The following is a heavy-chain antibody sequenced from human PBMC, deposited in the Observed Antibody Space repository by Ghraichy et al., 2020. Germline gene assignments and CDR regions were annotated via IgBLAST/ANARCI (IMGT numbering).Heavy chain of an antibody. CDR2: INPNSGGT. D-gene: IGHD1-26*01. CDR3: ARGGVYYYLDY. CDR1: GYTFTGYY. V-gene: IGHV1-2*02. J-gene: IGHJ4*02. Sequence: ASVKVSCKASGYTFTGYYVHWVRQAPGQGPEWVGWINPNSGGTHYAQKFQGRVTMTRVTSINTAYMELSRLRSDDTAVYYCARGGVYYYLDYWGQGTLVTVSS.